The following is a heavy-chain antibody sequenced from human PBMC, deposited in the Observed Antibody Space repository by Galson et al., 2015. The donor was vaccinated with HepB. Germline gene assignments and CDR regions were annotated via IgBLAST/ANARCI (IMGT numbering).Heavy chain of an antibody. CDR2: IRSKANYCAT. J-gene: IGHJ4*02. V-gene: IGHV3-73*01. CDR1: GFIFSGSA. CDR3: IRLGDLSGYSSR. Sequence: SLRLSCAASGFIFSGSAIDWVRQASGKGPEWVGRIRSKANYCATLYVPSLKGRFTISRDDSKNIAYLHMRSLKTEDTDVYYCIRLGDLSGYSSRWGQGTLVTVSS. D-gene: IGHD2-2*01.